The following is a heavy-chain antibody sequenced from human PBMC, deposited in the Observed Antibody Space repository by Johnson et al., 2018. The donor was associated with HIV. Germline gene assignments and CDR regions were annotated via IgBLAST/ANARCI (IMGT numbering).Heavy chain of an antibody. D-gene: IGHD6-6*01. Sequence: QMLLVESGGGVVQPGRSLRLSCAASGFTFSNAWMSWVRQAPGKGLEWVTVISYDEIDKYYADSVKGRFTISRDNSKNTLYLQMNSLRAEDTAVYYCAKGPNGQLDDAFHIWGQGTMVTVSS. CDR2: ISYDEIDK. CDR3: AKGPNGQLDDAFHI. CDR1: GFTFSNAW. V-gene: IGHV3-30*18. J-gene: IGHJ3*02.